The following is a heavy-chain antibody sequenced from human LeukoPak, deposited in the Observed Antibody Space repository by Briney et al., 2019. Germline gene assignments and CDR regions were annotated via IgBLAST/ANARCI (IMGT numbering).Heavy chain of an antibody. CDR1: GFTFSRYW. J-gene: IGHJ4*02. CDR3: AREGMNDYGDYADY. D-gene: IGHD4-17*01. Sequence: GGSLRLSCAASGFTFSRYWMHWVRQAPGKGLVWVSRINSDGSSTSYADSVKGQFTISRDNAKNTLYLQMNSLRAEDTAVYYCAREGMNDYGDYADYWGQGTLVTVSS. CDR2: INSDGSST. V-gene: IGHV3-74*01.